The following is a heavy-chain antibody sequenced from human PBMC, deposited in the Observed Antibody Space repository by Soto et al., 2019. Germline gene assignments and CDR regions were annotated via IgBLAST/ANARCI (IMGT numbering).Heavy chain of an antibody. J-gene: IGHJ6*02. CDR3: ASTDYCTNGVCYSGVCYYYGMDV. CDR1: GGSFSGYY. Sequence: SETLSLTCAVYGGSFSGYYWSWIRQPPGKGLEWIGEINHSGSTNYNPSLKSRVTISVDTSKNQFSLKLSSVTAADTAVYYCASTDYCTNGVCYSGVCYYYGMDVWGQGTTVTVS. CDR2: INHSGST. V-gene: IGHV4-34*01. D-gene: IGHD2-8*01.